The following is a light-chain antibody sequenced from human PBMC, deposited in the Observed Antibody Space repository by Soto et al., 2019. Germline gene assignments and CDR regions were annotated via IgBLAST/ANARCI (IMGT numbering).Light chain of an antibody. J-gene: IGKJ1*01. CDR1: QSVSSSY. CDR3: QQYGSSPRT. CDR2: GAS. Sequence: EIVLTQSPDTLSLSPGERATLSFRASQSVSSSYLACYQQKPGQAPRLLIYGASSRATGIPDRFSGSGSGTDFTLTISRLEPEDFAVYYCQQYGSSPRTFGQGTKVEIK. V-gene: IGKV3-20*01.